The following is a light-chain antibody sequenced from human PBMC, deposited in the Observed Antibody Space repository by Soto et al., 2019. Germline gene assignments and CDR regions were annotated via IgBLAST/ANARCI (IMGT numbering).Light chain of an antibody. Sequence: ALTQPASVSGSPGQSITISCTGTSSDVGSYNLVSWYQQHPGKAPKLMIYEGSKRPSGVSNRFSGSKSGNTASLTISGLQAEDEADYYCCSYAGSSTSHVVFGGGTKLTVL. V-gene: IGLV2-23*01. J-gene: IGLJ2*01. CDR1: SSDVGSYNL. CDR2: EGS. CDR3: CSYAGSSTSHVV.